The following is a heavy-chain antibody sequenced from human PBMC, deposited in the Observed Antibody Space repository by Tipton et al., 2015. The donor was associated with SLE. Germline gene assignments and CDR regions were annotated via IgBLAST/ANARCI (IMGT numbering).Heavy chain of an antibody. J-gene: IGHJ5*01. V-gene: IGHV3-33*06. CDR3: AKGQGQIDS. CDR1: GFTFSRYA. CDR2: IWFDGSNK. Sequence: SLRLSCAVSGFTFSRYAMHWVRQAPGKGLEWVAVIWFDGSNKYYGDSVQGRFTISRDNSKNSVYLEMNSLRVEDTAVYYCAKGQGQIDSWGQGTLVTVSS.